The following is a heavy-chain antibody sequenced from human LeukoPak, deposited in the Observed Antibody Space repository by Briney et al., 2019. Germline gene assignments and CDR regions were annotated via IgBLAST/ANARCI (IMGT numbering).Heavy chain of an antibody. CDR1: GFTFSSYG. CDR2: ISYDGSNK. CDR3: AKDIGITMIVVEGYFDY. D-gene: IGHD3-22*01. V-gene: IGHV3-30*18. J-gene: IGHJ4*02. Sequence: GGSLRLSCAASGFTFSSYGMHWVRQAPGKGLEWVAVISYDGSNKYYADSVKGRFTISRDNSKNTLYLQMNSLRAEDTAVYYCAKDIGITMIVVEGYFDYWGQGTLVTVSS.